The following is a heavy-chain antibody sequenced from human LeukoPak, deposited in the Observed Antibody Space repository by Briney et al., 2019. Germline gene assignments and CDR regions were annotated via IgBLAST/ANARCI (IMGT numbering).Heavy chain of an antibody. Sequence: QPGGSLRLSCAASGFTFSSYAMHWVRQAPGKGLEWVAVISYDGSNKYYADSVKGRFTISRDNSKNTLYLQMNSLRAEDTAVYYCARGTYIAAAVYFDYWGQGTLVTVSS. J-gene: IGHJ4*02. CDR1: GFTFSSYA. D-gene: IGHD6-13*01. CDR3: ARGTYIAAAVYFDY. V-gene: IGHV3-30-3*01. CDR2: ISYDGSNK.